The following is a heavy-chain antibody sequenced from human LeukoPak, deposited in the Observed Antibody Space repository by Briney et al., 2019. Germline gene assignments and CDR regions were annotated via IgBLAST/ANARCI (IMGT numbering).Heavy chain of an antibody. V-gene: IGHV3-64*04. D-gene: IGHD4-11*01. J-gene: IGHJ2*01. CDR2: ISSNGGST. CDR1: GFTFSSYA. CDR3: AKDREEMTTVWYFDL. Sequence: GGSLRLSCSASGFTFSSYAMHWVRQAPGKGLEYVSAISSNGGSTYYADSVRGRFTISRDNSKNTLYLQMNTLRAEDTAFYYCAKDREEMTTVWYFDLWGRGTLVTVSS.